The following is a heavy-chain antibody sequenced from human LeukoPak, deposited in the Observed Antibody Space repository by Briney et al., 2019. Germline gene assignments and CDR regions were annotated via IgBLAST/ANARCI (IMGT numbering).Heavy chain of an antibody. J-gene: IGHJ4*02. CDR1: GYTFTNSY. D-gene: IGHD3-22*01. CDR3: ARGSYYYDSSGYYVAYYFDY. V-gene: IGHV1-46*01. CDR2: INPDGGNT. Sequence: ASVKVSCKASGYTFTNSYIHWVRQAPGQVLEWMGLINPDGGNTNYAQNFQGRVTMTRDMSTSTVYMELSSLRSGDTAVYYCARGSYYYDSSGYYVAYYFDYWGQGTLVTVSS.